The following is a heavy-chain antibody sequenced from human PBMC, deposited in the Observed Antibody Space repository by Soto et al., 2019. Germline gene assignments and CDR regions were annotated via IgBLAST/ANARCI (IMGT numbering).Heavy chain of an antibody. D-gene: IGHD2-15*01. J-gene: IGHJ1*01. V-gene: IGHV1-69*13. CDR2: IIPIFGTA. Sequence: SVKVSCKASVGTFSSYAISWVRQAPGQGLEWMGGIIPIFGTANYAQKFQGRVTITADESTSTAYMELSSLRSEDTAVYYCARGGVVVAATSGYFQHWGQGTLVTVSS. CDR3: ARGGVVVAATSGYFQH. CDR1: VGTFSSYA.